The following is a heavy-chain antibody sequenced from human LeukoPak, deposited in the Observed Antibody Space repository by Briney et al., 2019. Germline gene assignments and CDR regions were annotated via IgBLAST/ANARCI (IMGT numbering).Heavy chain of an antibody. V-gene: IGHV1-18*01. D-gene: IGHD4-23*01. CDR3: ANGGVMTGMDV. CDR2: IGPYNGNT. J-gene: IGHJ6*02. CDR1: GYSFTSYG. Sequence: ASMKVSCKASGYSFTSYGISWVRQAPGQGLEWMGWIGPYNGNTNYAQKLRGRITVTADTSTTTVYMDLRSLRSDDTAVYFCANGGVMTGMDVWGPGTTVTVSS.